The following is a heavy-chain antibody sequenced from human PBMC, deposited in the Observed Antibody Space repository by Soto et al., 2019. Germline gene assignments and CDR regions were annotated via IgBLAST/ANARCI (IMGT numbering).Heavy chain of an antibody. CDR3: GAVASSADFYGKDV. CDR2: VYHSGGA. D-gene: IGHD6-19*01. CDR1: GGSSSSYY. J-gene: IGHJ6*02. V-gene: IGHV4-34*01. Sequence: PWETLSLTCAVYGGSSSSYYWSWIRRPPGKGLEWIGEVYHSGGANYNPSLKSRVTISEDTSKNQFSLKLKSVTAADTAVYYCGAVASSADFYGKDVWGQGTTVTVSS.